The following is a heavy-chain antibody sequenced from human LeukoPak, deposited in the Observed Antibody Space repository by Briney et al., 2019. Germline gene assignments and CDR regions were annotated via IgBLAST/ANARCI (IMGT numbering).Heavy chain of an antibody. CDR3: AREPRGSYYGRTLYYFDY. CDR2: IKQDGSGK. Sequence: GGSLRLSYAASGFTFSGHWMSWVRQAPGKGLEWVANIKQDGSGKYYVDSVKGRFTISRDNAKNSLYLQMNSLRAEDAAVYYCAREPRGSYYGRTLYYFDYWGQGTLVTVSS. CDR1: GFTFSGHW. J-gene: IGHJ4*02. V-gene: IGHV3-7*01. D-gene: IGHD1-26*01.